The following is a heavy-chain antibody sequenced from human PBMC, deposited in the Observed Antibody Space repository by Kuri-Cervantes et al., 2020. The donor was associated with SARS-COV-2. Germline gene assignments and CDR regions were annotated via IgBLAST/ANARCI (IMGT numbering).Heavy chain of an antibody. CDR2: INWNGGST. Sequence: GESLKISCTASGFIFSDYYMTWIRQAPGKGLEWVSGINWNGGSTGYADSVKGRFTISRDNAKNSLYLQMNSLRAEDTALYYCARDPAGYCSGGSCYSENWFDPWGQGTLVTVSS. D-gene: IGHD2-15*01. J-gene: IGHJ5*02. V-gene: IGHV3-20*04. CDR3: ARDPAGYCSGGSCYSENWFDP. CDR1: GFIFSDYY.